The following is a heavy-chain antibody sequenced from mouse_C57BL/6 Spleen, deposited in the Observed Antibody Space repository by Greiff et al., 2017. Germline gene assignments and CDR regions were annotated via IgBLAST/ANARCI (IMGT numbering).Heavy chain of an antibody. V-gene: IGHV1-50*01. J-gene: IGHJ1*03. CDR2: IDPSASYT. CDR3: ARDAPDGSSPHGYIDV. CDR1: GYTFTSYW. Sequence: VQLQQPGAELVKPGASVKLSCKASGYTFTSYWMQWVNQRPGQGLEWIGEIDPSASYTNYNQPFKGKATLTVDTSSSTAYMQLSSLTSENSAVYYCARDAPDGSSPHGYIDVWGTGTTVTVSS. D-gene: IGHD1-1*01.